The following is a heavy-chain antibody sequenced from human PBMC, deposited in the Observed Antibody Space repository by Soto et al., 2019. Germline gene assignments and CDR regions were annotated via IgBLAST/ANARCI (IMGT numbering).Heavy chain of an antibody. CDR2: ISDGGGST. J-gene: IGHJ5*02. Sequence: EVQLLESGGGLVQPGGSLRLSCAASGFTFSSNAMTWVRQAPGRGLEWVSGISDGGGSTYYTDSVRGRFTISRDNSKNTLYLQMSSLRAEDTAVYYCAKDLNSYRWFDPWGQGTLVTVSS. D-gene: IGHD2-2*02. V-gene: IGHV3-23*01. CDR1: GFTFSSNA. CDR3: AKDLNSYRWFDP.